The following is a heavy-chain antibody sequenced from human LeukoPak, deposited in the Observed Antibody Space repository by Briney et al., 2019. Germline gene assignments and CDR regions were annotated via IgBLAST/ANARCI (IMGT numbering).Heavy chain of an antibody. V-gene: IGHV1-46*01. CDR3: ARGYCSSTSCPESYYYMGV. CDR1: GYTFTSYY. CDR2: INPCGGST. J-gene: IGHJ6*03. D-gene: IGHD2-2*01. Sequence: ASVKVSCKASGYTFTSYYMHWVRQAPGQGLEWMGIINPCGGSTSYAQTFQSRVTMTRDMSTSTVYMELSSLRSEDTAVYYCARGYCSSTSCPESYYYMGVWGKGTTVTVSS.